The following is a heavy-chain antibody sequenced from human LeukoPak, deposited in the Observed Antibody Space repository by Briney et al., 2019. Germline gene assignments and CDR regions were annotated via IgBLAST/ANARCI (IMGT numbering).Heavy chain of an antibody. Sequence: GGSLRLSCAASGFTFSSYSMNWVRQAPGKGLVWVSRINIDGGTTTYVDSVKGRFTISRDNAKNMLYLQMNSLRAEDTAVYYCARDPNGNWWFDPWGQGTLVTVSS. CDR3: ARDPNGNWWFDP. J-gene: IGHJ5*02. D-gene: IGHD1-1*01. CDR1: GFTFSSYS. CDR2: INIDGGTT. V-gene: IGHV3-74*01.